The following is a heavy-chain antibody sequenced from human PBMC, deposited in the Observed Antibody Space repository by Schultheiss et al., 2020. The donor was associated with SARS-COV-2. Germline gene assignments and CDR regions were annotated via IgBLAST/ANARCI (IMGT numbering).Heavy chain of an antibody. CDR2: ISYDGSNK. Sequence: SCAASGFTFSSYAMHWVRQAPGKGLEWVAVISYDGSNKYYADSVKGRFTISRDNSKNTLYLQMNSLRAEDTAVYYCARGGCSSTSCYTREWGQGTLVTVSS. D-gene: IGHD2-2*02. J-gene: IGHJ4*02. V-gene: IGHV3-30*04. CDR1: GFTFSSYA. CDR3: ARGGCSSTSCYTRE.